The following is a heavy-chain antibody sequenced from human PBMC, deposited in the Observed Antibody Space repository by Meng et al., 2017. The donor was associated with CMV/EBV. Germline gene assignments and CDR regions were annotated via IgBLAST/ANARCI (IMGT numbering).Heavy chain of an antibody. J-gene: IGHJ6*02. Sequence: GESLKISCAASGFTFSSYAMHWVRQAPGKGLEWVAVISYDGSNKYYPDSVKGRFTSSRDNSKNTLYLQMNSLRAEDTAVYYCARDPNIWLLLNYGMDVWGQGTTVTVSS. CDR3: ARDPNIWLLLNYGMDV. CDR1: GFTFSSYA. D-gene: IGHD5-18*01. CDR2: ISYDGSNK. V-gene: IGHV3-30*04.